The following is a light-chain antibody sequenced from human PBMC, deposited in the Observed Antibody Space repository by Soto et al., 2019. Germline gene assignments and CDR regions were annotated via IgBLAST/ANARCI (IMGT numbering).Light chain of an antibody. J-gene: IGKJ1*01. CDR2: DAY. CDR1: QSISSW. Sequence: DIQMTQSPSTLSASVGDRVTITCRASQSISSWLAWYQQKPGKAPKLLIYDAYSLESAVPSRFGGSGSGTELTLTINSLQPDDFATYYCQQSSNYFRTFVQGTKVDIK. CDR3: QQSSNYFRT. V-gene: IGKV1-5*01.